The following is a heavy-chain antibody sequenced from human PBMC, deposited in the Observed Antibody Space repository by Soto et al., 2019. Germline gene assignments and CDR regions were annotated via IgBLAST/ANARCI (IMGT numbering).Heavy chain of an antibody. J-gene: IGHJ5*02. CDR1: GYTFSNYG. V-gene: IGHV1-18*01. D-gene: IGHD2-2*01. CDR2: ISLYSDGT. Sequence: ASVKVSCKTSGYTFSNYGITWVRQAPGQPLEWLGWISLYSDGTNYAQKFRGRVSMTTDTSTTTAYMELRSLRSDDTAVYYCARVVPGAEAWFGPWGQGTLVTVSS. CDR3: ARVVPGAEAWFGP.